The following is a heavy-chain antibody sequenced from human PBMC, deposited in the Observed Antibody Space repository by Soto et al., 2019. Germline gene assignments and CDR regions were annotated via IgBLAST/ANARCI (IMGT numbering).Heavy chain of an antibody. Sequence: GGSLRLSCAASGFTFSSYAMNWVRQAPGKGLEWVAVISRDGATKFYADSVKGRFTISKDNSGNTLFLEMNSLRGDDMAVYYCTGEVASGYWGQGALVTVSS. J-gene: IGHJ4*02. CDR1: GFTFSSYA. CDR3: TGEVASGY. V-gene: IGHV3-30*03. D-gene: IGHD2-8*02. CDR2: ISRDGATK.